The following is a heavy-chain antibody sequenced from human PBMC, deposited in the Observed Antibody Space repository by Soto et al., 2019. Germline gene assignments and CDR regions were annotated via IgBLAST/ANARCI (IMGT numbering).Heavy chain of an antibody. Sequence: PXGSLRLSCAASGFTLNTYGMYWVRQAPGKGLEWVAVSWYDGTNKDYADSVKGRFTISRDNSRNTLYLQMNSLRAEDTAVYYCARGYKIWYPYFYYYMDVWGQGTTVTVSS. CDR3: ARGYKIWYPYFYYYMDV. J-gene: IGHJ6*03. CDR1: GFTLNTYG. D-gene: IGHD2-8*01. CDR2: SWYDGTNK. V-gene: IGHV3-33*07.